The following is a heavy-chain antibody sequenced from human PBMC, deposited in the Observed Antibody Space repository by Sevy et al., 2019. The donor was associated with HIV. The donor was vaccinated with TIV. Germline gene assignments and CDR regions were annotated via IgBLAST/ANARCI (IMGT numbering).Heavy chain of an antibody. Sequence: GGSLRLSCAASGFTFSSYAMSWVRQAPGKGLEWVSAISGSGGSTYYADSVKGRFTISRDNSKNTQYLQMNSLRAEDTAVYYCAKGISGTYYYDSSGYSQTYYFDYWGQGTLVTVSS. CDR3: AKGISGTYYYDSSGYSQTYYFDY. CDR2: ISGSGGST. V-gene: IGHV3-23*01. J-gene: IGHJ4*02. D-gene: IGHD3-22*01. CDR1: GFTFSSYA.